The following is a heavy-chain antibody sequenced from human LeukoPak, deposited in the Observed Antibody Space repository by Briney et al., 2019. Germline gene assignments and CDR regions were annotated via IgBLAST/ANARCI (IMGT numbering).Heavy chain of an antibody. V-gene: IGHV4-31*03. CDR2: IYYSGST. Sequence: SQTLSLTCTVSGGSISSGGYYWSWIRQHPGKGLEWIGYIYYSGSTYYNPSLKSRVTISVDTSKNQFSLKLSSVTAADTAVYYCARLVGYSGYDWGHFDYWGQGTLVTVSS. J-gene: IGHJ4*02. CDR1: GGSISSGGYY. D-gene: IGHD5-12*01. CDR3: ARLVGYSGYDWGHFDY.